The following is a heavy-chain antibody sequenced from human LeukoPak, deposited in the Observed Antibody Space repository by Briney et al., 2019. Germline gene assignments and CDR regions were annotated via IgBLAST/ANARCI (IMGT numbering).Heavy chain of an antibody. CDR2: IYPGDSDT. D-gene: IGHD6-13*01. CDR3: ARPREGGIAAN. CDR1: GYSFTSYW. Sequence: GESLKISCKGSGYSFTSYWIAWVRQLPGKGLEWMGIIYPGDSDTRYSPSFQGQVTISADRSITTAHLQWSSLKASDTAMYYCARPREGGIAANWGQGTLVTVSS. V-gene: IGHV5-51*01. J-gene: IGHJ4*02.